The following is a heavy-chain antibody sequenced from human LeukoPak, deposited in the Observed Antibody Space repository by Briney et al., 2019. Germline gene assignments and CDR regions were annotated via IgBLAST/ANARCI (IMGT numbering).Heavy chain of an antibody. CDR3: ARVGERQGTSRNWFDP. CDR2: INHSGST. D-gene: IGHD2-2*01. Sequence: SETLSLTCTVSGGSISGYYWSWIRQPPGKGLEWIGEINHSGSTNYNPSLKSRVTISVDTSKNQFSLKLSSVTAADTAVYYCARVGERQGTSRNWFDPWGQGTLVTVSS. V-gene: IGHV4-34*01. CDR1: GGSISGYY. J-gene: IGHJ5*02.